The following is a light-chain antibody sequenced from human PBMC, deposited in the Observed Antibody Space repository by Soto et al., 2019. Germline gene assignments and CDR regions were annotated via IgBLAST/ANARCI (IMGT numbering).Light chain of an antibody. CDR1: QDSSTE. Sequence: AIQMTQSPSSLSASVEDRVTITCRASQDSSTELGWYQQKPGNAPKLLIYATSILQSGVPSTFSAIGSGTDFTLTISSLQPEDFATYYCLQDYSYPRTFGQGTKVEIK. CDR2: ATS. V-gene: IGKV1-6*01. J-gene: IGKJ1*01. CDR3: LQDYSYPRT.